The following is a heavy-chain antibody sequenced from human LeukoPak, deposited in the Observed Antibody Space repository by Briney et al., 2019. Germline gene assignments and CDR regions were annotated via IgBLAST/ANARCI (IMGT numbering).Heavy chain of an antibody. CDR3: ARDTYFCPGDY. J-gene: IGHJ4*02. CDR1: GLTFSSYW. CDR2: IKKDGSIK. V-gene: IGHV3-7*01. D-gene: IGHD2-21*01. Sequence: GGSLRLSCAASGLTFSSYWMTWVRQAPGKGLEWVANIKKDGSIKAYVDSVKGRFTISRDNAKNSVYLQMNSLTTEDTAIYYCARDTYFCPGDYWGQGTLVTVSS.